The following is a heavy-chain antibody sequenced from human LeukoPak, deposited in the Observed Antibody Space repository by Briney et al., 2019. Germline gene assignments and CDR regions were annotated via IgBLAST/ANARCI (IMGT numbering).Heavy chain of an antibody. CDR1: GGSISSYY. Sequence: PSETLSLACTVSGGSISSYYWGWIRQPPGKGLEWIGYIYYTGSTNYNPSLKSRVTISVDTSKNQFSLKLSSVTAADTAVYYCARVHRAGYSYGQYYFDYWGQGTLVTVSS. D-gene: IGHD5-18*01. V-gene: IGHV4-59*08. CDR3: ARVHRAGYSYGQYYFDY. J-gene: IGHJ4*02. CDR2: IYYTGST.